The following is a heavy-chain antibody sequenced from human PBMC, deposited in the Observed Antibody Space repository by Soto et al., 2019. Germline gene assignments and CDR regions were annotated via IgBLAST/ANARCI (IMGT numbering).Heavy chain of an antibody. CDR1: GFPFSAYL. CDR3: ARGPRVSSTGTGAH. J-gene: IGHJ4*02. CDR2: ISDDGSTA. Sequence: PGDSLTISCAYSGFPFSAYLMHLVRHVPGKGLTWVSRISDDGSTATYADSVKGRFVISRDNAKNSLYLEMNTLRVDDSGLYYCARGPRVSSTGTGAHWGRGNLVTVS. V-gene: IGHV3-74*01. D-gene: IGHD1-1*01.